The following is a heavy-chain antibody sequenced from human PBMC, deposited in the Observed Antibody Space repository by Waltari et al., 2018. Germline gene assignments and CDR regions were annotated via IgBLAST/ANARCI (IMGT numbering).Heavy chain of an antibody. CDR2: IKEDGSEK. D-gene: IGHD3-9*01. Sequence: EVQLVESGGGLVQPGGSLRLSCAASGFTFRNYWMDWVRQVPGKGLEGEANIKEDGSEKNFLDSVKGRFSISRDNVKNSLYLQMNSLRADDTAVYFCSRSLDFWGQGTTVTVSS. CDR1: GFTFRNYW. CDR3: SRSLDF. V-gene: IGHV3-7*01. J-gene: IGHJ6*02.